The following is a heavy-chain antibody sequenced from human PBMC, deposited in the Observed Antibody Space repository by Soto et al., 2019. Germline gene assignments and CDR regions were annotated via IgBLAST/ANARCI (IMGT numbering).Heavy chain of an antibody. CDR1: GFTFSSYG. J-gene: IGHJ6*02. CDR3: ARDPGLPSIAVALILGGMDV. V-gene: IGHV3-33*01. Sequence: PGGSLRLSCAASGFTFSSYGMHWVRQAPGKGLEWVAVIWYDGSNKYYADSVKGRFTISRDNSKNTLYLQMNSLRAEDTAVYYCARDPGLPSIAVALILGGMDVWGQGTTVTVSS. CDR2: IWYDGSNK. D-gene: IGHD6-19*01.